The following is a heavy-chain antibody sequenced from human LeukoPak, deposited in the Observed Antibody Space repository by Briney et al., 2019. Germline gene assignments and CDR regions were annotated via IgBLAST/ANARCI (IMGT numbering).Heavy chain of an antibody. J-gene: IGHJ4*02. CDR3: ARSGTGLLRYYFDY. V-gene: IGHV4-38-2*02. D-gene: IGHD3-22*01. CDR2: IYHSGRT. Sequence: SETLSLTCTVSGYSISSGYYWGWIRQPPGKGLGWIGSIYHSGRTYYNPSLKSRVTISVDTSKNQFSLKLSSVTAADTAVYYCARSGTGLLRYYFDYWGQGTLVTVSS. CDR1: GYSISSGYY.